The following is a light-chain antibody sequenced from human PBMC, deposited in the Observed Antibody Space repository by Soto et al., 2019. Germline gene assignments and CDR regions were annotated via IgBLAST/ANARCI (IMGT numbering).Light chain of an antibody. V-gene: IGKV3-15*01. CDR3: HHEGIWSPFP. CDR2: GAS. CDR1: QSVGNK. Sequence: EIVLTQSPVTLSVSTGERATLSCRASQSVGNKLGWYQQRPGQAPRLLIIGASTRATGVPAKFSGSGPGTEFSLSIYDLQTEDSAIYYCHHEGIWSPFPVGQGTRLQIK. J-gene: IGKJ5*01.